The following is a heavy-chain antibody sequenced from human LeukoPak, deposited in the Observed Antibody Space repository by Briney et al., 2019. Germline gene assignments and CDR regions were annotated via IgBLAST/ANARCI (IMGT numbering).Heavy chain of an antibody. D-gene: IGHD2-15*01. CDR3: ARFKWGCSGGTCYNFDY. CDR1: GDSFSSVTDY. CDR2: GDYSGGT. Sequence: PSETLSLTCTVSGDSFSSVTDYWAWIRQPPGKGLEWIASGDYSGGTYYNPSLESRVAISVDKSKNQFSLNLSSVTAADTAVYYCARFKWGCSGGTCYNFDYWGQGTLVTVSS. J-gene: IGHJ4*02. V-gene: IGHV4-39*07.